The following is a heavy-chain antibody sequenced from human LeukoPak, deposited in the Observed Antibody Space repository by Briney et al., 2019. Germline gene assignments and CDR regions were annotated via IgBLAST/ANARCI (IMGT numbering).Heavy chain of an antibody. V-gene: IGHV5-51*01. CDR2: IYPGDSDT. CDR3: ARHTVVSPITGYYYGMDV. D-gene: IGHD2-2*01. CDR1: GYIFTSYW. J-gene: IGHJ6*02. Sequence: GESLKISCKGSGYIFTSYWIGWVRQMPGKGLEWMGIIYPGDSDTRYSPSFQGQVTISADKSISTAYLQWSSLKASDTAMYYCARHTVVSPITGYYYGMDVWGQGTTVTVSS.